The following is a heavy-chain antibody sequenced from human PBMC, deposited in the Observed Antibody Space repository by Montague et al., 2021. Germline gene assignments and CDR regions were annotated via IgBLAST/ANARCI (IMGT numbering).Heavy chain of an antibody. CDR3: AKEKGIALVRGLDY. CDR2: ISWNSNTI. D-gene: IGHD3-10*01. CDR1: GFRFDDYT. J-gene: IGHJ4*02. Sequence: SLRLSCAASGFRFDDYTMHWVRQVPGKGLEWVSGISWNSNTIDYVDSAKGRFTISRDHAKNSLYLEMNSLRAEDTALYFCAKEKGIALVRGLDYWGQGTQVTVSS. V-gene: IGHV3-9*01.